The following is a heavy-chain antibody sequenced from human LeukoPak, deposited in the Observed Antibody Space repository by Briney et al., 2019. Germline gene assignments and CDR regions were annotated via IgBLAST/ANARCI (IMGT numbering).Heavy chain of an antibody. CDR2: IFHTGIT. CDR3: ARDLFPINRLES. D-gene: IGHD2-2*02. J-gene: IGHJ5*01. CDR1: GGSVTKYY. Sequence: PSESLSLTCTVSGGSVTKYYWHWIRQAPGKGLEWIGFIFHTGITNYNPSLKSRVPISVDTSKNQFSLKLTSVTAADTAVYFCARDLFPINRLESCGQGTLVTVSS. V-gene: IGHV4-59*02.